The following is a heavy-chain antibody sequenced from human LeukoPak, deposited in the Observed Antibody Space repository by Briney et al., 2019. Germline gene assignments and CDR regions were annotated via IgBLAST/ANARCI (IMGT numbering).Heavy chain of an antibody. V-gene: IGHV3-23*01. CDR3: AKDKEQHYYDSSGYYS. D-gene: IGHD3-22*01. J-gene: IGHJ4*02. CDR1: GFTFSSYA. CDR2: ISGSGGST. Sequence: PGASLRLSCAASGFTFSSYAMSWVRQAPGKGLEWVSAISGSGGSTYYADSVKGRFTISRDNSKNTLYLQMNSLRAEDTTVYYCAKDKEQHYYDSSGYYSWGQGTLVTVSS.